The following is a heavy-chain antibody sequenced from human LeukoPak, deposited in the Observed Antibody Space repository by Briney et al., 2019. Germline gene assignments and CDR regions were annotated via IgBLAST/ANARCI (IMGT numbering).Heavy chain of an antibody. D-gene: IGHD6-19*01. V-gene: IGHV3-23*01. CDR1: GFTFRTFA. J-gene: IGHJ4*02. CDR3: AKVYTTGWSYFDY. Sequence: GGSLRLSCAASGFTFRTFAMSWVRQAPGKGLEWVSGFSENSGSTYYADSVKGRFTISRDNSKDTLYLQMDGLRAEDTAIYYCAKVYTTGWSYFDYWGQGILVTVSS. CDR2: FSENSGST.